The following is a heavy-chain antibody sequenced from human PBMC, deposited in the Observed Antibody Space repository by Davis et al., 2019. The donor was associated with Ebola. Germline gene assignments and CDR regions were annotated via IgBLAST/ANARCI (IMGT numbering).Heavy chain of an antibody. CDR1: GYTFTSYY. D-gene: IGHD1-26*01. CDR2: INPSGGST. J-gene: IGHJ4*02. Sequence: AASVKVSCKASGYTFTSYYMHWVRQAPGQGLEWMGIINPSGGSTSYAQKFQGRVTMTRDTSTSTAYMELNSLRSEDTAVYFCARRVGARSGFDSWGLGTLVTVSS. V-gene: IGHV1-46*01. CDR3: ARRVGARSGFDS.